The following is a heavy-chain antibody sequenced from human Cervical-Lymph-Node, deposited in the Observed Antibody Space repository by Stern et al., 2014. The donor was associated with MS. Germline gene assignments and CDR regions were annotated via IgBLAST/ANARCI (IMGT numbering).Heavy chain of an antibody. CDR1: GFSFSNYS. V-gene: IGHV3-21*02. Sequence: EVQLVESGGGLVKPGGSLRLSCAASGFSFSNYSINWVRQAPGKGLEWISTISSGSSYIYYADSVKGRFTISRDNAMNSLFLHMNTLRAEDTALYYCTRGGLRLYSTNRGTGHSADYYYYGMDLWGQGTRVTVSS. D-gene: IGHD2-8*01. CDR3: TRGGLRLYSTNRGTGHSADYYYYGMDL. J-gene: IGHJ6*02. CDR2: ISSGSSYI.